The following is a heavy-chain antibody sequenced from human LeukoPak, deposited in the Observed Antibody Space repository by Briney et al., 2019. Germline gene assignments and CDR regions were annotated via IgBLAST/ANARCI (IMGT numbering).Heavy chain of an antibody. CDR2: IYYSGST. Sequence: SETLSLTCTVSGGSISSGSYYWGWIRQPPGKGLEWIGRIYYSGSTYYNPSLQSRVTISVDTSKSQFFLKLSSVTAADTAVYYCARLSGSPWYWGQGTLVTVSS. CDR3: ARLSGSPWY. J-gene: IGHJ4*02. D-gene: IGHD1-26*01. CDR1: GGSISSGSYY. V-gene: IGHV4-39*07.